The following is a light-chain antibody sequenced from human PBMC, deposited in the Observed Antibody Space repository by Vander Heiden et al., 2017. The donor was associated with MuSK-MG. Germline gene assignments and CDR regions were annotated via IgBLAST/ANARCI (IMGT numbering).Light chain of an antibody. J-gene: IGKJ4*01. CDR3: QQTDNTPSIT. Sequence: DIQMTQSPSSLSASVGDGVTITCRASENINRYLNWYQVRPGQAPKLLIYAASTLQSGIPSRFSGSGYGTDFALTISSLQPEDFATYYCQQTDNTPSITFGGGTMVDIK. CDR1: ENINRY. CDR2: AAS. V-gene: IGKV1-39*01.